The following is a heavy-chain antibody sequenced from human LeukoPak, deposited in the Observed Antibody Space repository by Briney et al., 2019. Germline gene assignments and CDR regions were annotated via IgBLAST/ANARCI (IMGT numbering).Heavy chain of an antibody. D-gene: IGHD2-15*01. CDR2: ISSSGSTI. CDR1: GFTFSSYE. J-gene: IGHJ4*02. V-gene: IGHV3-48*03. CDR3: ARDYGGSLPFDY. Sequence: GGSLRLSCAASGFTFSSYEMHWVRQAPGKGLEWVSYISSSGSTIYYADSVKGRFTISRENAKNSLYLQMNSLRAEDTAVYYCARDYGGSLPFDYWGQGTLVTVSS.